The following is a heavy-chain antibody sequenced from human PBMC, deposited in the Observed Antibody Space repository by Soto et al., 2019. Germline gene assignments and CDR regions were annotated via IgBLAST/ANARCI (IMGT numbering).Heavy chain of an antibody. CDR2: IYWDDDK. Sequence: QITLKESGPTLVKPTQTLTLTCTFSGFSLSTSGVGVGWILQPPGKALEWLALIYWDDDKRYSPSLKSRLTITKDTSKNQVVLTMTNMDPVDTATYYCAHRVPLQVATKRTYNWFDPWGQGTLVTVSS. CDR1: GFSLSTSGVG. CDR3: AHRVPLQVATKRTYNWFDP. D-gene: IGHD5-12*01. V-gene: IGHV2-5*02. J-gene: IGHJ5*02.